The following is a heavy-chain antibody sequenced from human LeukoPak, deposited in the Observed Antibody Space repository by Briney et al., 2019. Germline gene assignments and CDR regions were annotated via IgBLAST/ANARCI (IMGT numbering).Heavy chain of an antibody. V-gene: IGHV3-21*01. CDR3: AGGAVRGVISVWFDP. CDR2: ISSSSSYI. D-gene: IGHD3-10*01. CDR1: GFTFSSYS. J-gene: IGHJ5*02. Sequence: GGSLRLSCAASGFTFSSYSMSWVRQAPGKGLEWVSSISSSSSYIYYADSVKGRFTISRDNAKNSLYLQMNSLRAEDTAVYYCAGGAVRGVISVWFDPWGQGTLVTVSS.